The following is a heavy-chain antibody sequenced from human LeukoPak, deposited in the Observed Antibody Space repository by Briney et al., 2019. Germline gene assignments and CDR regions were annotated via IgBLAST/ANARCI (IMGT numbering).Heavy chain of an antibody. D-gene: IGHD3-22*01. J-gene: IGHJ4*02. Sequence: PSETLSLTCTVSGGSISNYYWTWIRQPAGKGLEWIGRIYSSGSTDYNPSLKSRVTMSVDTSKNQFSLNLSSVTAADTAVYHCASLYNSSGYYIDYWGQGTLVTVSS. V-gene: IGHV4-4*07. CDR2: IYSSGST. CDR1: GGSISNYY. CDR3: ASLYNSSGYYIDY.